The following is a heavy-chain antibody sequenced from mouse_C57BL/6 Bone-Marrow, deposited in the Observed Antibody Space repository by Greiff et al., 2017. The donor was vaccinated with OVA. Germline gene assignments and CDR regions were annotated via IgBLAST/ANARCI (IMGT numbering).Heavy chain of an antibody. J-gene: IGHJ1*03. Sequence: DVKLVESGGGLVQPGGSMKLSCAASGFTFSDAWMDWVRQSPEKGLEWVAEIRNKANNHATYYAESVKGRFTISRDDSKSSVYLQMNSLRAEDTGIYYCTNYGSSYDWYFDVWGTGTTVTVSS. D-gene: IGHD1-1*01. CDR1: GFTFSDAW. V-gene: IGHV6-6*01. CDR3: TNYGSSYDWYFDV. CDR2: IRNKANNHAT.